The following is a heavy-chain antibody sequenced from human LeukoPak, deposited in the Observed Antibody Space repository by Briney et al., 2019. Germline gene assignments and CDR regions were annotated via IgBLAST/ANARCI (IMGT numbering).Heavy chain of an antibody. D-gene: IGHD1-1*01. J-gene: IGHJ4*02. CDR3: ARLNVQTYYFDY. CDR1: GGSFSGYY. CDR2: INHSGST. V-gene: IGHV4-34*09. Sequence: SETLSLTCAVYGGSFSGYYWSWIRQPPGKGLEWIGEINHSGSTYYNPSLKSRVTISVDTSKNQFSLKLSSVTAADTAVYYCARLNVQTYYFDYWGQGTLVTVSS.